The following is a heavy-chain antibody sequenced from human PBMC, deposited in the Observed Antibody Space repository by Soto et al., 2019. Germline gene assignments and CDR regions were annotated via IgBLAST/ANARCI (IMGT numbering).Heavy chain of an antibody. CDR2: MYHSGTS. J-gene: IGHJ2*01. V-gene: IGHV4-59*08. CDR3: ARRSVTTYYYFDL. Sequence: SETLSLTCTASGGSISNYPWSWIRQSPGKGLEWIGNMYHSGTSNYNPSLESRVTISVDTSRDQFSLTLSSVTAADTAIYFCARRSVTTYYYFDLWGRGTLVTVSS. CDR1: GGSISNYP. D-gene: IGHD4-17*01.